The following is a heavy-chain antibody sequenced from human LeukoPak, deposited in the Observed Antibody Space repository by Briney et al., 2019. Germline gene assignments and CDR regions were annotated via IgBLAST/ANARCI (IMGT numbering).Heavy chain of an antibody. CDR1: GGSISSYY. J-gene: IGHJ4*02. CDR2: IYHSGST. D-gene: IGHD3-10*01. Sequence: SETLSLTCTVSGGSISSYYWSWIRQPPGKGLEWIGTIYHSGSTYYNPSLKSRVTISVDTSKNQFSLKLSSVTAADTAVYYCARDRPYYGSGSHNDYWGQGTLVTVSS. CDR3: ARDRPYYGSGSHNDY. V-gene: IGHV4-59*12.